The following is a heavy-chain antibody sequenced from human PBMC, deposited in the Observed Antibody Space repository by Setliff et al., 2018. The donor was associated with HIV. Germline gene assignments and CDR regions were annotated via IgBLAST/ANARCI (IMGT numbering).Heavy chain of an antibody. Sequence: GGSLRLSCAASGFTLSSYAMSWVRQAPGKGLEWVANINQDGSEKNYVDSVKGRFTISRDNAKNSLYLQMDSLRVEDTTVYYCTRKLAPGHGMDVWGQGTTVTVSS. CDR2: INQDGSEK. D-gene: IGHD3-3*02. V-gene: IGHV3-7*01. J-gene: IGHJ6*02. CDR1: GFTLSSYA. CDR3: TRKLAPGHGMDV.